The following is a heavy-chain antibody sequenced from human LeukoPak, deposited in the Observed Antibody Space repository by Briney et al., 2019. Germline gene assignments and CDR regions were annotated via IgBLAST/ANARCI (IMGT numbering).Heavy chain of an antibody. V-gene: IGHV1-18*01. Sequence: ASVKVSCKASGGTFSSYAISWVRQAPGQGLEWMGWISAYNGNTNYAQKLQGRVTMTTDTSTSTAYMELRSLRSDDTAVYYCARVAGMIGDAFDIWGQGTMVTVSS. CDR3: ARVAGMIGDAFDI. D-gene: IGHD3-22*01. CDR2: ISAYNGNT. CDR1: GGTFSSYA. J-gene: IGHJ3*02.